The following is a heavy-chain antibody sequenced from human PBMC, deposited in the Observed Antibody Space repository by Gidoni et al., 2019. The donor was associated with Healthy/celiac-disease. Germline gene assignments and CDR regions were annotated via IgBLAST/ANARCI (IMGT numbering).Heavy chain of an antibody. V-gene: IGHV3-33*01. D-gene: IGHD1-20*01. J-gene: IGHJ5*02. CDR1: GFTFSSYG. Sequence: QVQLVESGGGVVQPGRYLRLSWAASGFTFSSYGMPWVRQAPGKGLEWVAVIWYDGSNKYYADSVKGRFTISRDNSKNTLYLQMNSLRAEDTAVYYCARELYNWNEVWFDPWGQGTLVTVSS. CDR3: ARELYNWNEVWFDP. CDR2: IWYDGSNK.